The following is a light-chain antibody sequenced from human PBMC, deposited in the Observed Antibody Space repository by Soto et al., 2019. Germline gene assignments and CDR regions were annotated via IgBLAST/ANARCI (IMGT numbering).Light chain of an antibody. CDR1: QSVSSSS. Sequence: ELVLTQSLGTLSLSPEERATLSCRASQSVSSSSLAWYVQKPGQAPRLLIYGASTRATGIPDTFSGSGSGTDFTLTITSLEPEDLAVYYCQQYENSSATFGRGTRLELK. J-gene: IGKJ5*01. V-gene: IGKV3-20*01. CDR2: GAS. CDR3: QQYENSSAT.